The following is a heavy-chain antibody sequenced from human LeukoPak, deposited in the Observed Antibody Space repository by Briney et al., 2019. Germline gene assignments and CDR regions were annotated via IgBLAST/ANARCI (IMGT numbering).Heavy chain of an antibody. CDR1: GYTFTGYY. D-gene: IGHD1-26*01. Sequence: GASVKVSCKASGYTFTGYYMHWVRQAPGQGLEWMGWVSAYNGNTNYAQKLQGRVTMTTDTSTSTAYMELRSLRSDDTAVYYCARYGVSGSYSYIHYYYGMDVWGQGTTVTVSS. J-gene: IGHJ6*02. CDR2: VSAYNGNT. V-gene: IGHV1-18*04. CDR3: ARYGVSGSYSYIHYYYGMDV.